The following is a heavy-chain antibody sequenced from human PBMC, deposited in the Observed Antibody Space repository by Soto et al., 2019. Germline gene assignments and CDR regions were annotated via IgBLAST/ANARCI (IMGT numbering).Heavy chain of an antibody. V-gene: IGHV4-34*01. CDR3: ARAGRGGYDGNDY. D-gene: IGHD5-12*01. J-gene: IGHJ4*02. Sequence: SETLSLTCAVYGGSFSGYYWSWIRQPPGKGLEWIGEINHSGSTNYNPSLKSRVTISVDTSKNQFSLQLNSVTPEDTAVYYCARAGRGGYDGNDYWGQGTLVTVSS. CDR1: GGSFSGYY. CDR2: INHSGST.